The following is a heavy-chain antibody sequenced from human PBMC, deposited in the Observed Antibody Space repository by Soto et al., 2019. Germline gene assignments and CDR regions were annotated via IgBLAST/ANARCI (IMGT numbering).Heavy chain of an antibody. CDR3: AKDGYCSSTSCYGWFDP. D-gene: IGHD2-2*01. J-gene: IGHJ5*02. CDR1: GFTFDDYA. V-gene: IGHV3-9*01. CDR2: ISWNSGSI. Sequence: EVQLVESGGGLVQPGRSLRLSCAASGFTFDDYAMPWVRQAPGKGLEWVSGISWNSGSIGYADSVKGRFTISRDNAKNSLYLQMNSLRAEDTALYYCAKDGYCSSTSCYGWFDPWGQGTLVTVSS.